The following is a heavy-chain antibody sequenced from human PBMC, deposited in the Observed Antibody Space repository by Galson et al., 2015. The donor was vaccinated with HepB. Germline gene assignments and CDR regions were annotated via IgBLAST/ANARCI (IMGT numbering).Heavy chain of an antibody. D-gene: IGHD6-19*01. V-gene: IGHV2-70*04. Sequence: PALVKPTQTLTLTCTFSGFSLSTTEMRVSWIRQPPGKALEWLARIDWDDDKFYSTSLKTRLTIPKETSKNQVVLTMTNMDPVDPATYYCARSGYSSGWYPWYFDLWGRGTLVTVSS. CDR2: IDWDDDK. CDR3: ARSGYSSGWYPWYFDL. CDR1: GFSLSTTEMR. J-gene: IGHJ2*01.